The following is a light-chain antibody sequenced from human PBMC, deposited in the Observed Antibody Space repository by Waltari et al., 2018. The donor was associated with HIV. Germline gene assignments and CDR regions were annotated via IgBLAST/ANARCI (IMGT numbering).Light chain of an antibody. CDR1: QSLTHSDGKTY. CDR3: MQSLQLPQT. J-gene: IGKJ2*01. CDR2: QVS. V-gene: IGKV2D-29*01. Sequence: EIVLTQAPPSLSVSPGQPATISCKSSQSLTHSDGKTYLYWFLQRPGQPPQRLIYQVSTRFSGVPDRFSGSGTWPFFTLRISRVEPEDAGIYYCMQSLQLPQTFGQGTRLEIK.